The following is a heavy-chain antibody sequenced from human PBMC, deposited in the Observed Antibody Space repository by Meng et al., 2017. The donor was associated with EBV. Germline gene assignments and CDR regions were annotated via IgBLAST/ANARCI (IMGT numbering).Heavy chain of an antibody. CDR1: GYTFTSYY. J-gene: IGHJ5*02. D-gene: IGHD6-13*01. Sequence: QLVQCGAEGKKPGASVNVSCKASGYTFTSYYMHWVRQAPGQGLEWMGIINPSGGSTSYAQKFQGRVTMTRDTSTSTVYMELSSLRSEDTAVYYCARNGIAAWGWFDPWGQGTLVTVSS. CDR3: ARNGIAAWGWFDP. V-gene: IGHV1-46*01. CDR2: INPSGGST.